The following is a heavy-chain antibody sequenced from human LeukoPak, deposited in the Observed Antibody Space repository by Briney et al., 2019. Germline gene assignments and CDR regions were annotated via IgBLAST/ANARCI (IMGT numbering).Heavy chain of an antibody. Sequence: ASVKVSCKASGYTFTSYYMHWVRQAPGQGLEWMGIINPSGGSKSYAQKFQGRVTMTRDMSTSTVYMELSSLRSEDTAVYYCARDTSGYSSSWYVFDYWGQGTLVTVSS. CDR3: ARDTSGYSSSWYVFDY. CDR2: INPSGGSK. D-gene: IGHD6-13*01. CDR1: GYTFTSYY. J-gene: IGHJ4*02. V-gene: IGHV1-46*01.